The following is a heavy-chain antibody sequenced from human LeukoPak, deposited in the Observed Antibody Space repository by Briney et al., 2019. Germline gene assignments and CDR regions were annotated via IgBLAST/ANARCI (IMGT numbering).Heavy chain of an antibody. CDR2: TYYRSKWYF. CDR1: GDSVSGNIVA. Sequence: SQTLSVTCVISGDSVSGNIVAWNWIRHSPSRGLECLGRTYYRSKWYFDYAISVKSRISINPDTSKNQLSLQLNSVTPEDSAVYFCARDYHDSGGFDYWGQGTLVTVSS. J-gene: IGHJ4*02. D-gene: IGHD3-22*01. CDR3: ARDYHDSGGFDY. V-gene: IGHV6-1*01.